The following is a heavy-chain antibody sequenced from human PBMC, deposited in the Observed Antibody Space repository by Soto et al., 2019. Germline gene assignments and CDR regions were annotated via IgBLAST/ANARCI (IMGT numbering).Heavy chain of an antibody. CDR3: ARDTMVRGLDYYYGMDV. CDR2: IYYSGST. CDR1: GGSISSYY. D-gene: IGHD3-10*01. J-gene: IGHJ6*02. V-gene: IGHV4-59*01. Sequence: SETLFLTSTVSGGSISSYYWSWIRQPPGKGLEWIGYIYYSGSTNYNPSLKSRVTISVDTSKNQFSLKLSSVTAADTAVYYCARDTMVRGLDYYYGMDVWGQGTTVTVSS.